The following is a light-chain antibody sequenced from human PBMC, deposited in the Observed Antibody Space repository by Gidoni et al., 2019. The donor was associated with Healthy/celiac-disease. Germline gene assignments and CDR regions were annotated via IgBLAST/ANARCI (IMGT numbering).Light chain of an antibody. J-gene: IGKJ3*01. Sequence: TQSPSPPSASVGDRVTNTCRASQSITSYLNWYQQKPGKALKLLIHAASSLQGGVPSRFNGSGSGTDFTLTINSLQPEDFATYYCQQSYSTPFTFGPGTKVDIK. V-gene: IGKV1-39*01. CDR2: AAS. CDR3: QQSYSTPFT. CDR1: QSITSY.